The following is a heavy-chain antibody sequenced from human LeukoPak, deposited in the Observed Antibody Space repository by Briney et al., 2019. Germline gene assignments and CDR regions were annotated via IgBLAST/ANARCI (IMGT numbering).Heavy chain of an antibody. J-gene: IGHJ4*02. V-gene: IGHV4-4*02. CDR1: GGSVTSTNW. CDR3: AREGGFFRPLDY. CDR2: VHLDGRA. Sequence: PSETLSLTCGVSGGSVTSTNWWTWVRQPPGKGLEWIGEVHLDGRANYNPSLKSRLTMSVDLSENHISLKLTSVTAADTAVYYCAREGGFFRPLDYSGQGTLVTVSS. D-gene: IGHD3-3*01.